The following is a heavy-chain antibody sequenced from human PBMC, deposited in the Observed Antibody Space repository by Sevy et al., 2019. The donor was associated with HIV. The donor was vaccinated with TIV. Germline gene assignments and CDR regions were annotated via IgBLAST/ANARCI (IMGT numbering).Heavy chain of an antibody. CDR3: TKGGSGPSGPGH. CDR2: IYSDGNT. CDR1: GFIVSSYY. J-gene: IGHJ4*02. Sequence: GGSLRLSCAASGFIVSSYYMSWVRQAPGKGLEWVSVIYSDGNTYYADSVKGRFTISRDNPKNTLYLQMNRLRSGDTAVYYCTKGGSGPSGPGHWGRGTLVTVSS. D-gene: IGHD3-16*01. V-gene: IGHV3-53*01.